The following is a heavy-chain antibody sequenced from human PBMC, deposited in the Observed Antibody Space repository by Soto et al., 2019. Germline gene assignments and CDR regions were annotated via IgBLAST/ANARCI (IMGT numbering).Heavy chain of an antibody. Sequence: ASVKVSCKASGYTFTGYYMHWVRQAPGQGLEWMGWINPNSGGTNYAQKFQGWVTMTRDTSISTAYMELSRLRSDDTAVYYCARDTYCSGGSCPTQGNYYYGMDVWGQGTTVTVSS. CDR1: GYTFTGYY. D-gene: IGHD2-15*01. J-gene: IGHJ6*02. V-gene: IGHV1-2*04. CDR2: INPNSGGT. CDR3: ARDTYCSGGSCPTQGNYYYGMDV.